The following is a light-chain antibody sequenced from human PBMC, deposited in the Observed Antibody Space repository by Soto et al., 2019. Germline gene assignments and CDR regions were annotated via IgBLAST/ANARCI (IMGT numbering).Light chain of an antibody. Sequence: EIVLTQSPGTLSLSPGERATLSCRASQSVSSSYLAWYQHKPGQAPRLLIYGASSRATGIPDRFSGSGSGTDFTLTISRVEPEDFAVYYCQQYGSSPRTFGQGTKVDIK. CDR3: QQYGSSPRT. CDR1: QSVSSSY. V-gene: IGKV3-20*01. J-gene: IGKJ1*01. CDR2: GAS.